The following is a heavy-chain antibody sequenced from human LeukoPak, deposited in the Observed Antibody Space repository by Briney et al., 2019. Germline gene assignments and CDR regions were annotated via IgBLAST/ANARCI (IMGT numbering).Heavy chain of an antibody. J-gene: IGHJ4*02. Sequence: SDPVSLTCTLSGRYNSRTSYFLGWVGQPPGDGLDWIGSFYDVGRTYYTPSLKSRVTASVDTSKNHTCRTVRSVTAADTAVYYCARQIPDERGYYQYYFDYWGEGTLVTVSS. CDR1: GRYNSRTSYF. CDR2: FYDVGRT. V-gene: IGHV4-39*01. D-gene: IGHD3-22*01. CDR3: ARQIPDERGYYQYYFDY.